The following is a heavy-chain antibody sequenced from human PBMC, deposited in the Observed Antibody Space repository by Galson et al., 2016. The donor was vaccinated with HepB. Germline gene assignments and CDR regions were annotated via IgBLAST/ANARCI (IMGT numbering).Heavy chain of an antibody. CDR1: GFTLSSYW. D-gene: IGHD3-10*01. CDR3: ARSRGPGGHDY. V-gene: IGHV3-7*05. J-gene: IGHJ4*01. CDR2: IKQDGSEE. Sequence: SLRLSCAASGFTLSSYWMSWARQAPGKGLEWVANIKQDGSEEYYVDSVKGRFTISRDNAKNSLYLQMNSLRAEDTAVYYCARSRGPGGHDYSGHGTLVTVSS.